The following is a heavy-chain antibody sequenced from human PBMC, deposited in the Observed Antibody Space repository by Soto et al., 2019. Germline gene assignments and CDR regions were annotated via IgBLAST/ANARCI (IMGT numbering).Heavy chain of an antibody. CDR3: ARDRTDYGDYSDAFDI. J-gene: IGHJ3*02. D-gene: IGHD4-17*01. Sequence: EVQLVESGGGLVQPGGSLRLSCAASGFTFSSYSMNWVRQAPGKGLEWVSYISSSSSTIYYADSVKDRFTISRDNAKNSLYLQMNSLRDEDTAVYYCARDRTDYGDYSDAFDIWGQGTMVTVSS. V-gene: IGHV3-48*02. CDR1: GFTFSSYS. CDR2: ISSSSSTI.